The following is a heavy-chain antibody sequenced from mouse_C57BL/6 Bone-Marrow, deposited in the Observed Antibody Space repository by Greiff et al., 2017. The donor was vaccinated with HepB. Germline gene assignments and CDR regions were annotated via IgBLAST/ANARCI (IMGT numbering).Heavy chain of an antibody. CDR3: ARREYYGSSPCFDY. Sequence: VQLQQSGAELAKPGASVKLSCKASGYTFTSYWMHWVKQRPGQGLEWIGYINPSSGYTKYNQKFKDKATLTAAKSSSTAYMQLSSLTYEDSAVYYCARREYYGSSPCFDYWGQGTTLTVSS. D-gene: IGHD1-1*01. CDR1: GYTFTSYW. J-gene: IGHJ2*01. CDR2: INPSSGYT. V-gene: IGHV1-7*01.